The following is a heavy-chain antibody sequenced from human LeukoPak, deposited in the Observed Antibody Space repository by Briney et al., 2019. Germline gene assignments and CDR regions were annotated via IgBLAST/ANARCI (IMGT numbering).Heavy chain of an antibody. CDR1: GYTFTSYY. CDR2: INPSGGST. Sequence: KPGASVKVSCKASGYTFTSYYMHWVRQAPGQGLEWMGIINPSGGSTSYAQKFQGRVTMTRDTSTSTVYMGLSSLRSEDTAVYYCARRRVPLGFDYWGQGTLVTVSS. J-gene: IGHJ4*02. CDR3: ARRRVPLGFDY. D-gene: IGHD3-10*01. V-gene: IGHV1-46*01.